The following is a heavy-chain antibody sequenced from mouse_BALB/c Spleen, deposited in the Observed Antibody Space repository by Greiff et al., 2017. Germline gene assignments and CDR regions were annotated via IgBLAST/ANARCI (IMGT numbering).Heavy chain of an antibody. D-gene: IGHD1-1*02. Sequence: QVQLKESGAELARPGASVKLSCKASGYTFTDYYINWVKQRTGQGLEWIGEIYPGSGNTYYNEKFKGKATLTADKSSSTAYMQLSSLTSEDSAVYFCARQWSLKDAMDYWGQGTSVTVSS. CDR3: ARQWSLKDAMDY. CDR2: IYPGSGNT. J-gene: IGHJ4*01. CDR1: GYTFTDYY. V-gene: IGHV1-77*01.